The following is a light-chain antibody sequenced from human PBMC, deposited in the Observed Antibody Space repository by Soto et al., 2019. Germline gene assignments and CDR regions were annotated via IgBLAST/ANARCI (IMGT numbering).Light chain of an antibody. CDR2: TTS. CDR1: QDIGSY. CDR3: QQYYSYPALT. V-gene: IGKV1-8*01. Sequence: IRMTQSPSSFSASTGDRVSITCRASQDIGSYLAWYQQRPGKAPKLLIYTTSNLQSGVPSRFSGSGSGTHFTLTISGLQSEDFATYYCQQYYSYPALTFGGGTKVEI. J-gene: IGKJ4*01.